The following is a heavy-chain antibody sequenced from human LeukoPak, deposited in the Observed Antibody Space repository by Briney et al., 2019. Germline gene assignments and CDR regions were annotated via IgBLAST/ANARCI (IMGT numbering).Heavy chain of an antibody. CDR3: ARGFSCDY. CDR1: GFTFSNYW. J-gene: IGHJ4*02. CDR2: IKLDGSEK. V-gene: IGHV3-7*04. Sequence: GGSLRLSCAASGFTFSNYWMRWVRQAPGKGREWVANIKLDGSEKKYVDSVKGRFTISRDNAKISLYLQMNSLRAEDTAVYYCARGFSCDYWGQGTLVTVSS.